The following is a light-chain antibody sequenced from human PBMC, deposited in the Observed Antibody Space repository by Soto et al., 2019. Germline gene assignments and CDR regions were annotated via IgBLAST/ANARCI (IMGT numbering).Light chain of an antibody. CDR3: QSYDSSLSGYV. CDR1: SSNIGAGYD. Sequence: QSVLTQPPSVSVAPGQRVTISCTGSSSNIGAGYDVHWYQRLPGTAPKLLIYGNSNRPSGVPDRFSGSKSGTSASLAITGLQAEDEADYYCQSYDSSLSGYVFGTGTKVTVL. CDR2: GNS. V-gene: IGLV1-40*01. J-gene: IGLJ1*01.